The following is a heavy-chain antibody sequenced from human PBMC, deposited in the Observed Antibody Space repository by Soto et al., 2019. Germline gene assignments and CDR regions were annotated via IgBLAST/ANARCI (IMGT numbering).Heavy chain of an antibody. CDR2: LHRDGTT. CDR3: ATQTISYTWGV. Sequence: QVQLQESGPGLVKPSETLSLTCAVSGGPITTTTWWAWVRLPPGKGLEWIGELHRDGTTNYNPSLESRITMSLDKSNNHFSLKLTSVTAADTAIYYCATQTISYTWGVWGRGTTVTVSS. J-gene: IGHJ6*02. CDR1: GGPITTTTW. D-gene: IGHD3-16*01. V-gene: IGHV4-4*02.